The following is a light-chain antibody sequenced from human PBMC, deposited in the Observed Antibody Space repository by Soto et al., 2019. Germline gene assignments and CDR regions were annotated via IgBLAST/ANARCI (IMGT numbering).Light chain of an antibody. CDR2: AAS. V-gene: IGKV3-20*01. CDR3: QQYVNLYT. CDR1: QSVSSSY. Sequence: IVLTQSPGTLSLSPGERATLSCRASQSVSSSYLAWYQQKPGQAPRLLIFAASSRATGIPDRFSGRGSGTDFTLTINRLEPEDSAVYYCQQYVNLYTFGQGTKLEIK. J-gene: IGKJ2*01.